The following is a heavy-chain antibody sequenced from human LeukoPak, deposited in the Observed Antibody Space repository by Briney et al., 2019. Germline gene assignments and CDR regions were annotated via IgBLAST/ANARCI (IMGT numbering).Heavy chain of an antibody. CDR1: GFTVSSNY. CDR2: IYSGGST. Sequence: PGGSLRLSCAASGFTVSSNYMSWVRQAPGKGLEWVSVIYSGGSTYYADSVKGRFTISRDNSKNTLYLQTNSLRAEDTAVYYCATHYYDSSGSPDAFDIWGQGTMVTVSS. CDR3: ATHYYDSSGSPDAFDI. D-gene: IGHD3-22*01. J-gene: IGHJ3*02. V-gene: IGHV3-53*01.